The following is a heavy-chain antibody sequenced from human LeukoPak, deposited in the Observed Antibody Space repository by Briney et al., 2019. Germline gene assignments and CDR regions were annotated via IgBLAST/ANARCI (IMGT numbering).Heavy chain of an antibody. CDR3: ARGPSIAARYDAFDI. V-gene: IGHV3-48*04. J-gene: IGHJ3*02. CDR2: ISSSGNTI. Sequence: GGSLRLSCAASGFTFSSYPMNWVRQAPGKGLEWVSYISSSGNTISYADSVKGRFTISRDNAKNSLYLQVISLRAEDTAVYYCARGPSIAARYDAFDIWGQGTMVTVSS. D-gene: IGHD6-6*01. CDR1: GFTFSSYP.